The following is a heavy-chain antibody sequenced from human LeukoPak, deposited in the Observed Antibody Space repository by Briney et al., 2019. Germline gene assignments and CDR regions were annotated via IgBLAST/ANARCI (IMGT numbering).Heavy chain of an antibody. D-gene: IGHD3-16*01. Sequence: SETLSLTCTVSGGSISSYYWSWIRQPPGKGLEWIGYIYYSGSTYYNPSLKSRLTISVDTSKNQFSLKLSSVTAADTAVYYCARLTYPRYFDIWGQGTMVTVSS. V-gene: IGHV4-59*08. CDR2: IYYSGST. CDR3: ARLTYPRYFDI. J-gene: IGHJ3*02. CDR1: GGSISSYY.